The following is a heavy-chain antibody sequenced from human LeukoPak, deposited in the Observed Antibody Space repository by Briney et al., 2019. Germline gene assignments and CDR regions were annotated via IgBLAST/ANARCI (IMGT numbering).Heavy chain of an antibody. CDR1: GYTFTSYD. CDR3: KIGYGSGSYSDY. V-gene: IGHV1-8*01. CDR2: MNPNSGNT. Sequence: ASVKVSCKASGYTFTSYDINWVRQATGQGPEWMGWMNPNSGNTGYAQKFQGRVTMTRNTSISTAYMELSSLRSEDTAVYYCKIGYGSGSYSDYWGQGTLVTVSS. D-gene: IGHD3-10*01. J-gene: IGHJ4*02.